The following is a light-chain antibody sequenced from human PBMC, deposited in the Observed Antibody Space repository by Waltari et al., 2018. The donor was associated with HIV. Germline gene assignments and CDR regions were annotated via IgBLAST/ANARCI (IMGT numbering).Light chain of an antibody. Sequence: DIVLSQSPATLSLSPGERATLSCRASQSVGKYLAWYQQKPGQAPGLLIYDASDRATGIPARFSGSGSRTDFTLTISSLEPEDFAVYYCQQRTNWPPYTFGQGTKLEIK. CDR1: QSVGKY. V-gene: IGKV3-11*01. CDR3: QQRTNWPPYT. CDR2: DAS. J-gene: IGKJ2*01.